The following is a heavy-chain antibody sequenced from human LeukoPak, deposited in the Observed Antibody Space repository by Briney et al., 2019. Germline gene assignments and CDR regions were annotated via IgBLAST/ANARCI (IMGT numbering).Heavy chain of an antibody. V-gene: IGHV3-21*01. D-gene: IGHD2-2*01. J-gene: IGHJ4*02. Sequence: GGSLRLSCAASGFTFSSYDVNWVRQARGGGLEWVSSISRGGRFKYYADSVKGRFTNSRDNAKSPLYLQMNSLRAEDTAVYYCARGYCSSTSCHVARHFEYWGQGTLVTVSS. CDR2: ISRGGRFK. CDR3: ARGYCSSTSCHVARHFEY. CDR1: GFTFSSYD.